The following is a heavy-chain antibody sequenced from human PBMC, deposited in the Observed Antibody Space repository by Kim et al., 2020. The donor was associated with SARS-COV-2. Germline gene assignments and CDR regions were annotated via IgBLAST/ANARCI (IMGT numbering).Heavy chain of an antibody. V-gene: IGHV3-13*04. CDR3: ARSTPAMSWDYYYGMEV. CDR2: IGTAGDT. CDR1: GFTFSIYD. D-gene: IGHD2-2*01. Sequence: GGSLRLSCAASGFTFSIYDMHLVRQAPGNGLELVSAIGTAGDTYYPGSVKGRFPISRENAKNSLYLQMNSLRVGETAVYYCARSTPAMSWDYYYGMEVWGQGTTVTVAS. J-gene: IGHJ6*02.